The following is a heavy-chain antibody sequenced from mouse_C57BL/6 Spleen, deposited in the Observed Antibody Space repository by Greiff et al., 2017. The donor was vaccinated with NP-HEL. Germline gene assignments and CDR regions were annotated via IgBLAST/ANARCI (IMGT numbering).Heavy chain of an antibody. CDR2: ISSGGSYT. CDR3: AGGMVTTMDY. D-gene: IGHD2-2*01. CDR1: GFTFSSYG. V-gene: IGHV5-6*01. J-gene: IGHJ4*01. Sequence: EVQGVESGGDLVKPGGSVKLSCAASGFTFSSYGMSWVRQTPDKRLEWVATISSGGSYTYYPDSVKGRFTISRDNAKNTLYLQMSSLKSEDTAMYYCAGGMVTTMDYWGQGTSVTVSS.